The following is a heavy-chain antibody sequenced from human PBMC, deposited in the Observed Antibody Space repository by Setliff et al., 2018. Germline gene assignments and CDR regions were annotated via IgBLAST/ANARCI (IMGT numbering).Heavy chain of an antibody. V-gene: IGHV3-48*04. D-gene: IGHD2-2*01. J-gene: IGHJ4*02. Sequence: AGGSLRLSCVVSGFSFSNYGMTWVRQAPGKGLEWISYITSSGSSTFYADSVKGRFTISRDNAKNSLYLQMNSLRVEDMAVYYCARCSRTVDWGQGTLVTVPQ. CDR1: GFSFSNYG. CDR2: ITSSGSST. CDR3: ARCSRTVD.